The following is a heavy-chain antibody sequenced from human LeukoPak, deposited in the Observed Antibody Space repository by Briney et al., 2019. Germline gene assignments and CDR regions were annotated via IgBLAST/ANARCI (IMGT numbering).Heavy chain of an antibody. CDR3: ARDNWGTPAGIDGFDI. J-gene: IGHJ3*02. V-gene: IGHV3-7*05. CDR2: IKQDGSVI. D-gene: IGHD7-27*01. Sequence: PGGSLRLSCAASGFTFSRFWMTWVRQAPGKGLEWVADIKQDGSVIRFVDSVKGRFTISRDNAKNSLYLQMNSLRAEDTAVYYCARDNWGTPAGIDGFDIWGQGTMVTVS. CDR1: GFTFSRFW.